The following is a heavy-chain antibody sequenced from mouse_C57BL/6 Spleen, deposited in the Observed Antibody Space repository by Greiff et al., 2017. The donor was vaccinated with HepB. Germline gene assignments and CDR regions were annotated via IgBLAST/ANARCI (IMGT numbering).Heavy chain of an antibody. CDR2: IDPENGDT. CDR1: GFNIKDDY. Sequence: EVQLQQSGAELVRPGASVKLSCTASGFNIKDDYMHWVKQRPEQGLEWIGWIDPENGDTEYASKFQGKATITADPSSNTAYLQLSSLTSEDTAVYYCTSHYYGSSYFDYWGQGTTLTVSS. D-gene: IGHD1-1*01. V-gene: IGHV14-4*01. J-gene: IGHJ2*01. CDR3: TSHYYGSSYFDY.